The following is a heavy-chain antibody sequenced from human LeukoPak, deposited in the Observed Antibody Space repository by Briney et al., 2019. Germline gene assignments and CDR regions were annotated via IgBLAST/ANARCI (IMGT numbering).Heavy chain of an antibody. Sequence: SETLSLTCTVSGGSISSSSYYWGWIRQPPGKGLEWIGSIYYSGSTYYNPSLKSRVTISVDTSKNQFSLKLSSVTAADTAVYYCARGRIAVAGSDAFDIWGQGTMVTVSS. CDR1: GGSISSSSYY. CDR3: ARGRIAVAGSDAFDI. D-gene: IGHD6-19*01. V-gene: IGHV4-39*07. CDR2: IYYSGST. J-gene: IGHJ3*02.